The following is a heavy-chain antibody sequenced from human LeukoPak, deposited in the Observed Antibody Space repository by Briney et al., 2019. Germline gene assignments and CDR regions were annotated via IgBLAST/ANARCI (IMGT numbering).Heavy chain of an antibody. CDR3: AREGVVVTAFYYYYGMDV. V-gene: IGHV1-69*01. CDR2: IIPIFGTA. Sequence: SVKVSCKASGGTFSSYAISWVRQASGQGLEWMGGIIPIFGTANYAQKFQGRVTITADESTSTAYMELSSLRSEDTAVYYCAREGVVVTAFYYYYGMDVWGQGTTVTVSS. J-gene: IGHJ6*02. D-gene: IGHD2-21*02. CDR1: GGTFSSYA.